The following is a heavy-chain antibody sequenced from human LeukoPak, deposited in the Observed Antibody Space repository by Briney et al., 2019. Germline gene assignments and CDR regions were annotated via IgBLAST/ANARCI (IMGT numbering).Heavy chain of an antibody. J-gene: IGHJ4*02. V-gene: IGHV4-38-2*02. CDR3: ASLSSGWYGPFDY. Sequence: SETLSLTCTVSGYSISSGYYWGWIRQPPGKGLEWIGNIFHSGSTYYNPSLKSRVTISVDTSKNQFSLKLSSVTAADTAVYYCASLSSGWYGPFDYWGQGTLVTVSS. CDR2: IFHSGST. CDR1: GYSISSGYY. D-gene: IGHD6-19*01.